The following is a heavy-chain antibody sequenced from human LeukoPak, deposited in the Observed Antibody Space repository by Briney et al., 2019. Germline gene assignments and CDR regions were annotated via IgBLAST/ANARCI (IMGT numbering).Heavy chain of an antibody. D-gene: IGHD6-19*01. V-gene: IGHV1-69*02. CDR3: ARESIAVAGTGYGMDV. Sequence: SVKVSCKASGGTFSSYTISWVRQAPGQGLEWMGRIIPILGIANYAQKFQGRVTITADKSTSTAYMELSSPRSEDTAVYYCARESIAVAGTGYGMDVWGQGTTVTVSS. J-gene: IGHJ6*02. CDR1: GGTFSSYT. CDR2: IIPILGIA.